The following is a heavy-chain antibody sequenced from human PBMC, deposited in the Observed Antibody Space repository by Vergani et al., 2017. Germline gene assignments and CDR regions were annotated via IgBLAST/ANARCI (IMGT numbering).Heavy chain of an antibody. D-gene: IGHD3-22*01. J-gene: IGHJ3*02. Sequence: QVQLVQSGAEVKKTGASVKVSCKASGYTFTSYYMHWVRQAPVQGLEWMGIINTSGGSTSYAQKFQGRVTMTRDTSTSTVYMELSSLRSEDTAVYYWARSEDSSGLAFDIWGQGTMVTVSS. V-gene: IGHV1-46*03. CDR1: GYTFTSYY. CDR2: INTSGGST. CDR3: ARSEDSSGLAFDI.